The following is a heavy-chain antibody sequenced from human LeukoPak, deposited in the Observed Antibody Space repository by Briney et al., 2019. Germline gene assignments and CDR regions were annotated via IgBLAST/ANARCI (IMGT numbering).Heavy chain of an antibody. CDR3: ARGDATGYPNY. V-gene: IGHV4-4*02. J-gene: IGHJ4*02. D-gene: IGHD3-9*01. CDR1: GGSISSSNW. Sequence: SGTLSLTCAVSGGSISSSNWWSWVRQSPGKGLEWIGEIYQSGRTNYKPSLKSRVTISVDKSKNQLSLKLISVTAADTAVYYCARGDATGYPNYWGQGTLVTVSS. CDR2: IYQSGRT.